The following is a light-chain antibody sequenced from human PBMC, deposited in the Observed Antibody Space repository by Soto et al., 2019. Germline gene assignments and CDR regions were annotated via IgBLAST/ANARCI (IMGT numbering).Light chain of an antibody. J-gene: IGKJ4*01. CDR1: QGISNY. CDR3: QQLFTYPLT. CDR2: GAS. Sequence: IQLTQSPSSLSASVGDRVTITCRASQGISNYLAWYQQKSGKAPKLLIFGASTLDTRVPSRFSGSGSGTDFTLTISSLRPEDFATYYCQQLFTYPLTFGGGPKVDIK. V-gene: IGKV1-9*01.